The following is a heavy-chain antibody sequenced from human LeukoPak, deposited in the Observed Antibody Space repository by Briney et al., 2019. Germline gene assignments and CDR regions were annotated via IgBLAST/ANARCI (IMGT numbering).Heavy chain of an antibody. D-gene: IGHD6-13*01. CDR3: ARDRGSSWHAYYYYYMDV. Sequence: GGTLRLSCAASGFTFSSYWMSWVRQAPGKGLEWVANIKQDGSEKYYVDSVKGRFTISRDNAKNSLYLQMNSLRAEDTAVYYCARDRGSSWHAYYYYYMDVWGKGTTVTVSS. CDR1: GFTFSSYW. V-gene: IGHV3-7*01. J-gene: IGHJ6*03. CDR2: IKQDGSEK.